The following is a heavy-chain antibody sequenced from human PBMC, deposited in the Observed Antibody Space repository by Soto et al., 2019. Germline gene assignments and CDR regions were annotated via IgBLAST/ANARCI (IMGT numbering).Heavy chain of an antibody. D-gene: IGHD3-3*01. V-gene: IGHV3-11*01. CDR3: ARDHGLDFWSFYGMDV. J-gene: IGHJ6*02. Sequence: QVQLVESGGGLVKPGGSLRLSCAASGFTFSDYYMSWIRQAPGKGLEWVSYISSSGSTIYYADSVKGRFTISRDNAKNSLYLQMNGLRAEATAVYYCARDHGLDFWSFYGMDVWGQGTTVTVSS. CDR2: ISSSGSTI. CDR1: GFTFSDYY.